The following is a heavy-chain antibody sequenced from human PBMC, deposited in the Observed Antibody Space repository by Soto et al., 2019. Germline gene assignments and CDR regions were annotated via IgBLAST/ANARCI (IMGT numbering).Heavy chain of an antibody. CDR3: ERVGSNYHTLDGMDV. CDR1: GYSFTSYW. V-gene: IGHV5-51*01. J-gene: IGHJ6*02. CDR2: IYPGDSDT. D-gene: IGHD4-4*01. Sequence: PGESLKISCKGSGYSFTSYWIGWVRQMPGKGLGWMGIIYPGDSDTRYSPSFQGQVTISADKSISTAYLQWSSLKASDTAMYYCERVGSNYHTLDGMDVWGQGNTVTVS.